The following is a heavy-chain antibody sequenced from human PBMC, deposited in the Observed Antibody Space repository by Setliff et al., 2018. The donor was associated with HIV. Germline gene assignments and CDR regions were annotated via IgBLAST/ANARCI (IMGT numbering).Heavy chain of an antibody. V-gene: IGHV4-4*08. D-gene: IGHD3-10*01. CDR2: THISGIT. CDR3: ARVRGGTSRGFLDF. J-gene: IGHJ4*02. CDR1: GASISTYY. Sequence: SETLSLTCTVSGASISTYYWSWIRQPPGKGLEWIGYTHISGITNYNPSLKSRLTISVDTSKTQFSLKLNSVTAADMAVYYCARVRGGTSRGFLDFWGQGTLVTVSS.